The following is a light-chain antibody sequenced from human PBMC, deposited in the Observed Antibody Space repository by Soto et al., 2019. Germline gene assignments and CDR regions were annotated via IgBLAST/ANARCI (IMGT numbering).Light chain of an antibody. V-gene: IGLV2-14*01. CDR1: SSDVGGYNY. J-gene: IGLJ2*01. CDR2: EVN. Sequence: QSALTQPASVSGSPGQSITISCTGTSSDVGGYNYVSWYQQHPGKAPKLMIYEVNNRPSGVSNRFSGSKSGNTASLTISGRQAEDEADYYCSSYTSSSTLGVVFGGGTKLTVL. CDR3: SSYTSSSTLGVV.